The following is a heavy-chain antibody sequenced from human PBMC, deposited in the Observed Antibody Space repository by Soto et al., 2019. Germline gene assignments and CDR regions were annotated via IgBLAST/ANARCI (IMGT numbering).Heavy chain of an antibody. Sequence: GGSLRLSCAASGFTFSSYGMHWVRQAPGKGLEWVAVISYDGSNKYYADSVKGRFTISRDNSKNTLYLQMNSLRAEDTAVYYCAKDQGQQLVHVCGMDVWGQGTTVTVSS. V-gene: IGHV3-30*18. CDR3: AKDQGQQLVHVCGMDV. CDR1: GFTFSSYG. CDR2: ISYDGSNK. J-gene: IGHJ6*02. D-gene: IGHD6-13*01.